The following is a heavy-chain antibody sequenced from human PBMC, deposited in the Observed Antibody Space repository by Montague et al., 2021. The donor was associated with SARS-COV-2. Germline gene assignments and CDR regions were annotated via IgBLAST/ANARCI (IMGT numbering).Heavy chain of an antibody. CDR3: AKGSATVTTLDAFDI. J-gene: IGHJ3*02. CDR1: GFTFDDYA. Sequence: SLRLSCAASGFTFDDYAMHWVRQAPGKGLEWVCVINWDGGSTYYVNSVKGRFTISRDNSKKSLYLQMNSLRAEDTALYYCAKGSATVTTLDAFDIWGRGTMDTVSS. V-gene: IGHV3-43D*03. CDR2: INWDGGST. D-gene: IGHD4-17*01.